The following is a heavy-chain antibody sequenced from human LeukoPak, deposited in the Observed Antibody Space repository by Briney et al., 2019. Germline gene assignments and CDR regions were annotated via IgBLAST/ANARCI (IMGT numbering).Heavy chain of an antibody. J-gene: IGHJ5*02. Sequence: ASVKVSCKASGYTLTTYGISWVRQAPGQGLEWMGWISANNGNTNYAQKVQGRVTMTTDTSTSTVYMELRSLRSDDTAVYYCTRDIGYCSGGSCRYWFDPWGQGTLVTVSS. V-gene: IGHV1-18*01. CDR3: TRDIGYCSGGSCRYWFDP. CDR2: ISANNGNT. D-gene: IGHD2-15*01. CDR1: GYTLTTYG.